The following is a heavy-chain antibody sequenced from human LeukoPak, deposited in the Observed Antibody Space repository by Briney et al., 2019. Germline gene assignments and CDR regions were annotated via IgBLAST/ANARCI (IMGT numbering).Heavy chain of an antibody. CDR3: ARDTALDWLLRGAFDI. V-gene: IGHV3-30-3*01. CDR2: ISFDGSNK. CDR1: GFTFTTYA. J-gene: IGHJ3*02. Sequence: PGGSLRLSCAASGFTFTTYAMYWVRQAPGKGLEWVAVISFDGSNKFYADSVKGRFTISRDNSKNTLYLQMNSLRAEDTAVYYCARDTALDWLLRGAFDIWGQGTMVTVSS. D-gene: IGHD3-9*01.